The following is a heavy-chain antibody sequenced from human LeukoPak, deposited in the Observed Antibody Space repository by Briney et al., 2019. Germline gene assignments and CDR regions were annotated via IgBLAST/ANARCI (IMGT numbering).Heavy chain of an antibody. CDR3: ARGIHSGAWLTDY. CDR1: GYTFTNYA. CDR2: SNGANGNT. D-gene: IGHD6-25*01. V-gene: IGHV1-3*02. Sequence: GASVKVSCKASGYTFTNYAIHWVRQAPGRRLEWIGWSNGANGNTEYSPAFQGRVSITRDTSASTAYMELSSLSSEDMAIYYCARGIHSGAWLTDYWGQGTLVTVSS. J-gene: IGHJ4*02.